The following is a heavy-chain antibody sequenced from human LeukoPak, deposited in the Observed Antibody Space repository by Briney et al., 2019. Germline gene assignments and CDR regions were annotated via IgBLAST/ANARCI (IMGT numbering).Heavy chain of an antibody. J-gene: IGHJ4*02. D-gene: IGHD6-19*01. Sequence: GGSLRLSCAASGFSLTTYGMHWVRPAPGRGLEWVAVISYDGTKKDYRDSVRGRFTISRDNSKNTVYLQMNSLRVADTAVYYCAKDRIGVAAPKAYFDYWGQGTLVTVSS. CDR2: ISYDGTKK. CDR3: AKDRIGVAAPKAYFDY. V-gene: IGHV3-30*18. CDR1: GFSLTTYG.